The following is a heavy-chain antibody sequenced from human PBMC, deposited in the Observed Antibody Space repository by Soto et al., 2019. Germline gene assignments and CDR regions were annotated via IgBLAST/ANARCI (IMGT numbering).Heavy chain of an antibody. V-gene: IGHV4-39*01. J-gene: IGHJ4*02. CDR1: GGSFSSSSYH. D-gene: IGHD6-13*01. CDR3: ARLGTSFDS. Sequence: LTCTVSGGSFSSSSYHWGWIRQPPGKGLEWIAAIYYTGNTFYNPSLKSRVTISVDTSKNQFSLKLSSVTAADTAVYYCARLGTSFDSWGQGTLVTVSS. CDR2: IYYTGNT.